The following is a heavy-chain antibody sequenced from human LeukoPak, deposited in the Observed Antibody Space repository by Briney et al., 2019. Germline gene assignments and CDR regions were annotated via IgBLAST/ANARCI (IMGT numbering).Heavy chain of an antibody. CDR2: INPNSGGT. J-gene: IGHJ4*02. V-gene: IGHV1-2*02. Sequence: ASVKVSCKASGYTFTGYYMHWVRQAPGQGLEWMGWINPNSGGTNYAQKFQGRVSMTRDTSISTAYMELSRLRSDDTAVYYCARESSHIEYSSSGPDPPPYFDYWGQGTLVTVSS. D-gene: IGHD6-6*01. CDR1: GYTFTGYY. CDR3: ARESSHIEYSSSGPDPPPYFDY.